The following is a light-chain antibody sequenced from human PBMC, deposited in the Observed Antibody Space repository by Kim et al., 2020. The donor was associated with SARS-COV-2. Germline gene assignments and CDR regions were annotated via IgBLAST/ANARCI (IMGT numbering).Light chain of an antibody. CDR1: QSVSST. CDR2: GAS. CDR3: QQYNNWPIT. V-gene: IGKV3-15*01. Sequence: EIVMTQSPATLSVSPGERATLSCRASQSVSSTLAWYQQKPGQAPRLLIYGASTRATGIPARFSGSGSGTEFTLTISSLQSEDFAVYYCQQYNNWPITFSQGTRLEIK. J-gene: IGKJ5*01.